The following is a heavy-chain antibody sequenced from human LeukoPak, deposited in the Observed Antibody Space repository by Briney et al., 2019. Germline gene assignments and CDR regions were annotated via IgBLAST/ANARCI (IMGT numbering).Heavy chain of an antibody. CDR1: GFAVSSNY. D-gene: IGHD1-14*01. CDR3: ARGNRP. V-gene: IGHV3-53*01. J-gene: IGHJ5*02. CDR2: IYSGGST. Sequence: PGGSLRLSCAASGFAVSSNYMTWVRQAPGKGLEWVSVIYSGGSTYYADSMKGRFTISRDNSKNTVYLQMNSLRAEDTAVYYCARGNRPWGQGTLVTVSS.